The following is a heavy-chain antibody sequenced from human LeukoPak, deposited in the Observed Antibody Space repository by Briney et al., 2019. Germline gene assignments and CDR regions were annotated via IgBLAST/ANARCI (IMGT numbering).Heavy chain of an antibody. CDR2: ITTSGATT. J-gene: IGHJ4*02. V-gene: IGHV3-23*01. Sequence: PGGSLRLSCAASGVTFSSYGMSWVRQAPGHGLEWVSFITTSGATTSYADSVKGRFTISRDNPRNTLYMQMNSLRDEDTALYYCAIMHGYYDGSGYWVQWGQGTLVTVSS. CDR3: AIMHGYYDGSGYWVQ. D-gene: IGHD3-22*01. CDR1: GVTFSSYG.